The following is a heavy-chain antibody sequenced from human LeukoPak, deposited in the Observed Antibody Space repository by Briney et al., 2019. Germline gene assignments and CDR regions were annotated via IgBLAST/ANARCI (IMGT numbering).Heavy chain of an antibody. CDR1: GYTFTGYY. V-gene: IGHV1-2*04. Sequence: ASVKVSCKASGYTFTGYYMHWVRQAPGQGLEWMGWINPNSGGTNYAQKFQGWVTMTRDTSISTAYMELSRLRSDDTAVYYCARGVGRYNYYYGMDVWGKGTTVTVSS. CDR2: INPNSGGT. J-gene: IGHJ6*04. CDR3: ARGVGRYNYYYGMDV. D-gene: IGHD3-10*01.